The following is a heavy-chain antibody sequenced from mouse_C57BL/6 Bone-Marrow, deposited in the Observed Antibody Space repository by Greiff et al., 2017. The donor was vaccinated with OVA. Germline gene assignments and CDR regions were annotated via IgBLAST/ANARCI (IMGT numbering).Heavy chain of an antibody. Sequence: QVQLKESGPELVKPGASVKIPCKASGYTFTSYWMHWVKQRPGQGLEWIGVIDPSDSYTNYNQKFKGKATLTVDTSSSTAYMQLSSLTSEDSAVYYCARSGRFAYWGQGTLVTVSA. J-gene: IGHJ3*01. CDR3: ARSGRFAY. D-gene: IGHD4-1*01. V-gene: IGHV1-59*01. CDR1: GYTFTSYW. CDR2: IDPSDSYT.